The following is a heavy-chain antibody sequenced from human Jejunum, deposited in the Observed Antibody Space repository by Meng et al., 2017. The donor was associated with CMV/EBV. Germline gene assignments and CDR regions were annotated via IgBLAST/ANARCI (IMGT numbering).Heavy chain of an antibody. D-gene: IGHD4-17*01. V-gene: IGHV3-7*01. CDR2: IKQDGSEK. Sequence: GFTCSSYWMSWVRQAPGKGLEWVANIKQDGSEKYYVDSVKGRFIISRDNANNSLYLQMNSLRAEDTAVYYCARNPVTNRRGSHFDYWGQGTLVTVSS. CDR1: GFTCSSYW. J-gene: IGHJ4*02. CDR3: ARNPVTNRRGSHFDY.